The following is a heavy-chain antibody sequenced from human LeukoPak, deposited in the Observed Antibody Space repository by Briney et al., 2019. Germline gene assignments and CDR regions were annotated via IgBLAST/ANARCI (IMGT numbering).Heavy chain of an antibody. Sequence: SQTLSLTCAVSGGSISSGGYYWSWIRQPAGKGLEWIGRIYSSGNTNYNPSLKSRVTISVDTSKNQFSLKLSSVTAADTAVYYCAREGAIQLADYWGQGTLVTVSS. CDR2: IYSSGNT. CDR1: GGSISSGGYY. J-gene: IGHJ4*02. CDR3: AREGAIQLADY. V-gene: IGHV4-61*02. D-gene: IGHD5-18*01.